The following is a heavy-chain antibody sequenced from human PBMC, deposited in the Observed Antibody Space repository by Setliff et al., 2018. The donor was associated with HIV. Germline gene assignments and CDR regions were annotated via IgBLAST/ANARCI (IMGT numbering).Heavy chain of an antibody. CDR1: GGTFSSYV. CDR2: INPSGGST. CDR3: ARASTPYSSNWYWYFDY. D-gene: IGHD6-13*01. V-gene: IGHV1-46*01. J-gene: IGHJ4*02. Sequence: ASVKVSCKASGGTFSSYVISWVRQAPGQGLEWMGIINPSGGSTSYAQKFQGRVTMTRDTSTSTVYMELSSLRSEDTAVYYCARASTPYSSNWYWYFDYWGQGTLVTVSS.